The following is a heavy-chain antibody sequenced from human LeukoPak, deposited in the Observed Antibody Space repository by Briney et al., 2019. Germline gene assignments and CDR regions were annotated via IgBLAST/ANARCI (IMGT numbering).Heavy chain of an antibody. CDR2: ISGSGGST. Sequence: GSLRLSCAASGFTFRTYGMSWVRQAPGKGLQWVSGISGSGGSTYYADSVKGRFTISRDNSKNTLYLQMNSLRAEDTALHHCARRLRFAVGAFDIWGQGTMVTVSS. CDR1: GFTFRTYG. J-gene: IGHJ3*02. CDR3: ARRLRFAVGAFDI. D-gene: IGHD3-3*01. V-gene: IGHV3-23*01.